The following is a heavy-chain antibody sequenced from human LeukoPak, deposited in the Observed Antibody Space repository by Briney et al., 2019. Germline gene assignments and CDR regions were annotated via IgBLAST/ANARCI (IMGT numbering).Heavy chain of an antibody. CDR3: ARDHGSGLGY. V-gene: IGHV4-59*01. D-gene: IGHD3-10*01. CDR2: IYYSGST. J-gene: IGHJ4*02. CDR1: GGSISSYY. Sequence: SETLSLTCTVSGGSISSYYWSWIRQPPGKGPEWIGYIYYSGSTNYSPSLKSRVTISVDTSKNQFSLKLSSVTAADTAVYYCARDHGSGLGYWGQGTLVTVSS.